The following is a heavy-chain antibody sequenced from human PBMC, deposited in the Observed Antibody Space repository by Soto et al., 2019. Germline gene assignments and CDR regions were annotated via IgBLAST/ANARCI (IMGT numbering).Heavy chain of an antibody. D-gene: IGHD6-13*01. CDR2: ISAYNGNT. J-gene: IGHJ4*02. CDR3: ARDRNSSSFSDFDY. V-gene: IGHV1-18*01. CDR1: GYTFTSYG. Sequence: ASVKVSCKASGYTFTSYGISWVRQAPGQGLEWMGWISAYNGNTNYAQKLQGRVTMTTDTSTSTAYMELRSLRSDDTAVYYCARDRNSSSFSDFDYWGQGTLVTVSS.